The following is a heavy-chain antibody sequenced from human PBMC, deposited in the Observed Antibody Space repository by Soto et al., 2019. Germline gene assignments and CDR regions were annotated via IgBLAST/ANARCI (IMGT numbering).Heavy chain of an antibody. Sequence: TLSLTCTVSGGSIGSTDSYWSWIRRPPGKGLEWIGYIYYTGGTFYNPSLKSRLTISLETSSNQFSLTLTSVTATDTGIYYCARGGSGWAEYFQHWGQGTLVTVSS. CDR3: ARGGSGWAEYFQH. J-gene: IGHJ1*01. CDR2: IYYTGGT. CDR1: GGSIGSTDSY. V-gene: IGHV4-30-4*08. D-gene: IGHD6-25*01.